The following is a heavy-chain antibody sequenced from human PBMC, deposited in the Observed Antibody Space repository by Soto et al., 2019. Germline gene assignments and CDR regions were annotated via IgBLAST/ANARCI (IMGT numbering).Heavy chain of an antibody. CDR3: ARDGVHKFAFDI. J-gene: IGHJ3*02. V-gene: IGHV1-2*04. CDR1: GDRLAGKY. Sequence: SVEATWKDRGDRLAGKYRRSVRQAPGQGLEWMGWINPNSGGTNYAQKFQGWVTMTRDTSTSTAYMELRSLRSDDTAVYSCARDGVHKFAFDIWGQGTMVTVSS. D-gene: IGHD2-21*01. CDR2: INPNSGGT.